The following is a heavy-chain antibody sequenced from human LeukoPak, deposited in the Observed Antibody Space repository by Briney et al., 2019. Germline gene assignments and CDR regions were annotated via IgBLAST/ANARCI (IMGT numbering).Heavy chain of an antibody. CDR3: ARVWLRSIGVHP. CDR1: GFTFSSYE. Sequence: GGSLRLSCAASGFTFSSYEMNWVRQAPGKGLEWVSYISSSGSTIYHADSVKGRFTISRDNAKNSLYLQMNSLRAEDTAVYYCARVWLRSIGVHPWGQGTLVTVSS. D-gene: IGHD3-10*01. J-gene: IGHJ5*02. V-gene: IGHV3-48*03. CDR2: ISSSGSTI.